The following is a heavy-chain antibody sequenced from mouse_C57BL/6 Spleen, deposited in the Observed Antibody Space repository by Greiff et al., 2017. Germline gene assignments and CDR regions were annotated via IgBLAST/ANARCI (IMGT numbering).Heavy chain of an antibody. Sequence: VQLQQSGAELARPGASVKLSCKASGYTFTSYGISWVKQRTGQGLEWIGEFYPRSGNTYYNEKFKGKATLTADKSSSTAYMELRSLTSEDSAVYFCARGRVITTVVAPMDYWGQGTSVTVSS. D-gene: IGHD1-1*01. CDR1: GYTFTSYG. J-gene: IGHJ4*01. V-gene: IGHV1-81*01. CDR3: ARGRVITTVVAPMDY. CDR2: FYPRSGNT.